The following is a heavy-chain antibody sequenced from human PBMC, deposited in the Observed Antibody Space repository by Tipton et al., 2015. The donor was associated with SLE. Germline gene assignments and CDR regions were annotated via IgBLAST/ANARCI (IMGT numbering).Heavy chain of an antibody. CDR3: ARDPGEGNWYFDL. V-gene: IGHV6-1*01. Sequence: GLVKPSQTLSLTCALSGDSVSSNRVAWNWIRQSPSRGLEWLGRTYYRFRWDTDYAPSVKSRITVTADTSKNQFSLHLNSVTPEDTAVYYCARDPGEGNWYFDLWGRGTLVAVSS. D-gene: IGHD7-27*01. CDR2: TYYRFRWDT. CDR1: GDSVSSNRVA. J-gene: IGHJ2*01.